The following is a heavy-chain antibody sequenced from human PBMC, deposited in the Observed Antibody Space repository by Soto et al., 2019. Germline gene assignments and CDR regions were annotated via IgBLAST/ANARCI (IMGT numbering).Heavy chain of an antibody. V-gene: IGHV3-48*02. CDR1: GFTFSDYS. Sequence: ESGGGLVQPGGSLRLSCAASGFTFSDYSMNWVRQAPGKGLEWISYIISSGSTIHYADSVRGRFTVSRDNAKNSLYLQMNSLRDEDTGIYYCVAIIFGSKDWGQGTLVTVSS. J-gene: IGHJ4*02. CDR3: VAIIFGSKD. D-gene: IGHD3-3*02. CDR2: IISSGSTI.